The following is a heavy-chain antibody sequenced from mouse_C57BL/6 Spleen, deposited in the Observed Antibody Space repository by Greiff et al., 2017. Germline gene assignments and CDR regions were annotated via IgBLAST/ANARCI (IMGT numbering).Heavy chain of an antibody. CDR3: ARRGYDYDEVAY. D-gene: IGHD2-4*01. V-gene: IGHV5-4*03. CDR1: GFTFSSYA. J-gene: IGHJ3*01. CDR2: ISDGGSYT. Sequence: EVMLVESGGGLVKPGGSLKLSCAASGFTFSSYAMSWVRQTPEKRLEWVATISDGGSYTYYPDNVKGRFTISRDNAKNNLYLQMSHLKSEDTAMYYCARRGYDYDEVAYWGQGTLVTVSA.